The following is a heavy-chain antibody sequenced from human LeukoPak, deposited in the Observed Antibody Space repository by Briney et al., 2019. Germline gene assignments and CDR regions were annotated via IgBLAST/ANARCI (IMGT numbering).Heavy chain of an antibody. D-gene: IGHD6-19*01. CDR3: ARDFGGWYYFDY. Sequence: ASVKVSCKASGGTFSSYAISWVRQAPGQGLEWMGGIIPIFGTANYAQKFQGRVTITADESTSIAYMELSSLRSEDTAVYYCARDFGGWYYFDYWGQGTLVTVSS. CDR2: IIPIFGTA. CDR1: GGTFSSYA. V-gene: IGHV1-69*13. J-gene: IGHJ4*02.